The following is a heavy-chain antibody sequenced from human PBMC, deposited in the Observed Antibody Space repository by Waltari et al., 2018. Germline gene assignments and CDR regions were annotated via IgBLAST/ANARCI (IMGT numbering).Heavy chain of an antibody. CDR2: INPSGGST. V-gene: IGHV1-46*01. CDR1: GYTFTSYY. Sequence: QVQLVQSGAEVKKPGASVKVSRKASGYTFTSYYMHWVRQAPGQGLEWMGIINPSGGSTSYAQKFQGRVTMTRDTSTSTVYMELSSLRSEDTAVYYCAREDSSAAVDYWGQGTLVTVSS. J-gene: IGHJ4*02. CDR3: AREDSSAAVDY. D-gene: IGHD6-13*01.